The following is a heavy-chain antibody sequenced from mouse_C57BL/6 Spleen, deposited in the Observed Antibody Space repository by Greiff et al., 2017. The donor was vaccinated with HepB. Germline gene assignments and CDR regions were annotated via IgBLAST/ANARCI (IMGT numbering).Heavy chain of an antibody. V-gene: IGHV6-3*01. J-gene: IGHJ2*01. CDR2: IRLKSDNYAT. Sequence: EVKLQESGGGLVQPGGSMKLSCVASGFTFSNYWMNWVRQSPEKGLEWVAQIRLKSDNYATHYAESVKGRFTISRDDSKSSVYLQMNNLRAEDTGIYYCTVFDGYYLYYFDYWGQGTTLTVSS. CDR1: GFTFSNYW. CDR3: TVFDGYYLYYFDY. D-gene: IGHD2-3*01.